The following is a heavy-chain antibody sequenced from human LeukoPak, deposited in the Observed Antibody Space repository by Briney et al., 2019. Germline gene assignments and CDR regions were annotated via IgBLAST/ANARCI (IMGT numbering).Heavy chain of an antibody. CDR1: GGSISSYY. Sequence: SETLSLTCTVSGGSISSYYWSWIRQPPGKGLEWIGEINHSGSTNYNPSLKSRVTISVDTSKNQFSLKLSSVTAADTAVYYCYNSHFDYWGQGTLVTVSS. V-gene: IGHV4-34*01. CDR2: INHSGST. D-gene: IGHD1-20*01. J-gene: IGHJ4*02. CDR3: YNSHFDY.